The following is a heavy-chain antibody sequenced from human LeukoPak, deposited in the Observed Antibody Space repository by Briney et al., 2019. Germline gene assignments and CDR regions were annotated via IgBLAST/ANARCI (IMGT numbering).Heavy chain of an antibody. J-gene: IGHJ4*02. V-gene: IGHV3-23*01. CDR3: AKDHVGIAMIVVVLDS. Sequence: TGGSLRLSCAASGFDFNDFAMTWVRQAPGKGLEWVSSMSGSGDTTQYAPSVKGRFTISRDNAKKTLYLEMNSLRVEDTAIYYCAKDHVGIAMIVVVLDSWGQGTLVTVSS. CDR2: MSGSGDTT. D-gene: IGHD3-22*01. CDR1: GFDFNDFA.